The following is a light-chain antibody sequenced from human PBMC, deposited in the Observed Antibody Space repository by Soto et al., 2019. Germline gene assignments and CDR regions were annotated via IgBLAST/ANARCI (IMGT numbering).Light chain of an antibody. CDR2: DNN. Sequence: QSVLTQPPSVSGAPGQRVTISCTGSSSNIGAGYDVNWYQQLPGTAPKLLIFDNNDRPSGVSDRFSGSKSGTSASLAITGLQAADEADYYCQSFDVSLSCSVFGGGTKLTVL. CDR3: QSFDVSLSCSV. J-gene: IGLJ3*02. CDR1: SSNIGAGYD. V-gene: IGLV1-40*01.